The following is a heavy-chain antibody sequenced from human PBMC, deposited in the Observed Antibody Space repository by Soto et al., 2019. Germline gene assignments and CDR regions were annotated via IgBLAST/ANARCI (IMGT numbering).Heavy chain of an antibody. V-gene: IGHV4-59*01. CDR2: IYYSGST. CDR3: ARDSIIMIVGGGLDP. J-gene: IGHJ5*02. Sequence: SETLSLTCTVSGGSISSYYWSWIRQPPGKGLEWIGYIYYSGSTNYNPSLKSRVTISVDTSKNQFSLKLSSVTAADTAVYYCARDSIIMIVGGGLDPWGQGTLVTVSS. CDR1: GGSISSYY. D-gene: IGHD3-22*01.